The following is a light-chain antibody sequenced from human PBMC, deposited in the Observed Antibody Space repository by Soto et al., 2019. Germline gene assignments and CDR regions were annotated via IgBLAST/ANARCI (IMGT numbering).Light chain of an antibody. Sequence: QSALTQPASVSGSPGQSITISCTRTSSDVGDYNYVSWYQQQLGKAPKLLIYDVNKRPSGVPPRFSGSKSANTASLTISGLQAADEADYYCNSYAGGLVLFGGGTKLTVL. CDR2: DVN. CDR3: NSYAGGLVL. CDR1: SSDVGDYNY. V-gene: IGLV2-14*03. J-gene: IGLJ2*01.